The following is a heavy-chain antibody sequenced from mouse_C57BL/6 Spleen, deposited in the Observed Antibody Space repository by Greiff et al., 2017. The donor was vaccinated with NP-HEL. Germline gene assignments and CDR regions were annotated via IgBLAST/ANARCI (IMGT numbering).Heavy chain of an antibody. CDR3: AKGPSYYSNPFAY. D-gene: IGHD2-5*01. Sequence: EVKLMESGGGLVKPGGSLKLSCAASGFTFSDYGMHWVRQAPEKGLEWVAYISSGSSTIYYADTVKGRFTISRDNAKNTLFLQMTSLRSEDTAMYYCAKGPSYYSNPFAYWGQGTLVTVSA. CDR2: ISSGSSTI. V-gene: IGHV5-17*01. J-gene: IGHJ3*01. CDR1: GFTFSDYG.